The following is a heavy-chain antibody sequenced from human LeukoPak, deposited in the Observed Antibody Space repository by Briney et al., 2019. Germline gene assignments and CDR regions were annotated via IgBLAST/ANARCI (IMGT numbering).Heavy chain of an antibody. CDR3: ARHRQQLALWNWFDP. V-gene: IGHV4-59*08. CDR1: GGSISSYY. CDR2: IYYSGST. Sequence: SETLSLTCTVSGGSISSYYWSWIRQPPGKGLEWIGYIYYSGSTNYNPSLKSRVTISVDTSKNQFSLKLSSVTAADTAVYYCARHRQQLALWNWFDPWGQGTLVTVSS. J-gene: IGHJ5*02. D-gene: IGHD6-13*01.